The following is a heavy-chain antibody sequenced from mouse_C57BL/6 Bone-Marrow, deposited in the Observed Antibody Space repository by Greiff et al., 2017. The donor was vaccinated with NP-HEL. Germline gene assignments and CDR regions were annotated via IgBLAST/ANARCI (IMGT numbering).Heavy chain of an antibody. J-gene: IGHJ2*01. V-gene: IGHV1-55*01. CDR1: GYTFTSYW. CDR3: ARGARQLRLLY. CDR2: IYPGSGST. Sequence: QVQLQQSGAELVKPGASVKLSCKASGYTFTSYWMHWVKQRPGQGLEWIGDIYPGSGSTNYNEKFKSKATLTVDTSSSTAYMQLSSLTSEDSAVYYCARGARQLRLLYWGQGTTLTVSS. D-gene: IGHD3-2*02.